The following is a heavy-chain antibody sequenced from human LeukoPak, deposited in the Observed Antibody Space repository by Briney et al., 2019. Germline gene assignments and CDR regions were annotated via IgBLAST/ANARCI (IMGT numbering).Heavy chain of an antibody. CDR1: GGTFSSYA. V-gene: IGHV1-69*05. CDR3: AREAIYYGSGSYFDY. D-gene: IGHD3-10*01. J-gene: IGHJ4*02. Sequence: SVKVSCKASGGTFSSYAISWVRQAPGQGLEWMGGIIPIFGTASYAQKFQGRVTITTDESTSTAYMELSSLRSEDTAVYYCAREAIYYGSGSYFDYWGQGTLVTVSS. CDR2: IIPIFGTA.